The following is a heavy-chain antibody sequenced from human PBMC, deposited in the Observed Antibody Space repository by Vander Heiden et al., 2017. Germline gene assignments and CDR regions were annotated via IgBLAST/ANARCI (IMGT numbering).Heavy chain of an antibody. D-gene: IGHD2-8*01. CDR3: VRQVNGFDL. Sequence: EVQLLQSGVEVKKPGEPLKISCKGSRNSLISYVIGWVRQMPGKGLEWMVLIYPGDSDSRYSPSFQGQVTMSVDKSISTAYLQWSSLKASDTAVYYCVRQVNGFDLWGQGTLVTVSS. CDR1: RNSLISYV. CDR2: IYPGDSDS. J-gene: IGHJ5*02. V-gene: IGHV5-51*01.